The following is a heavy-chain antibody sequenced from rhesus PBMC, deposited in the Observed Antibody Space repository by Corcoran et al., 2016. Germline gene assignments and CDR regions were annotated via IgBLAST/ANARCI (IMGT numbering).Heavy chain of an antibody. D-gene: IGHD3-34*01. Sequence: EVQLVESGGGLAKPWGSLRLSCAASGFTFSDYTMHWVRQAPGKGLDWVSAIRSGGSTDYADSVKGRFTISRDNSKNTLSLQMSSLRPEDTAVYYCAREFWGDVHWGQGVLVTVSS. V-gene: IGHV3-103*01. J-gene: IGHJ4*01. CDR3: AREFWGDVH. CDR1: GFTFSDYT. CDR2: IRSGGST.